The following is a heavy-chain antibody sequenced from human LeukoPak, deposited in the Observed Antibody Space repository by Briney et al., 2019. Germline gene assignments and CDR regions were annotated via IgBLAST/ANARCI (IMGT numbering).Heavy chain of an antibody. CDR3: ARGRYSGYDYNY. D-gene: IGHD5-12*01. CDR2: INHSGST. Sequence: SETLSLTCAVYGGSFSGYYWSWIRQPPGKGLEWIGEINHSGSTNYNPSLKSRVTISVDTSKNQFPLKLSSVTAADTAVYYCARGRYSGYDYNYWGQGTLVTVSS. V-gene: IGHV4-34*01. CDR1: GGSFSGYY. J-gene: IGHJ4*02.